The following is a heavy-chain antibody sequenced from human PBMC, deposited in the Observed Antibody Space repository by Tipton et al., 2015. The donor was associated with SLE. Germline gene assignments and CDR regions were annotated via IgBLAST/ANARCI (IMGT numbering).Heavy chain of an antibody. CDR1: GHPLIDLI. CDR2: FDPEDGEA. CDR3: ATASAFDTYYFES. D-gene: IGHD3-9*01. J-gene: IGHJ4*02. V-gene: IGHV1-24*01. Sequence: QLVQSGAEVKKPGASVKVSCKVSGHPLIDLIMHWVRQAPGKGLQWMGRFDPEDGEAVYAQEFQGRVTMTEDASTDTASMELSSVTSEDTAVYYCATASAFDTYYFESWGQGTLVTVSS.